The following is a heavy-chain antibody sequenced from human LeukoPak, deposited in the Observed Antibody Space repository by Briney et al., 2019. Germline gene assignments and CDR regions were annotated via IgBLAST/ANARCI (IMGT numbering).Heavy chain of an antibody. Sequence: ASVKVSCKASGGTFSSYTISWVRQAPGQGLEWMGGIIPMFGTANYAQKFQGRVTITADESTSTAYMELSSLRSEDTAVYYCARIEYKADYWGQGTLVTVSS. CDR2: IIPMFGTA. D-gene: IGHD1-1*01. CDR1: GGTFSSYT. V-gene: IGHV1-69*13. J-gene: IGHJ4*02. CDR3: ARIEYKADY.